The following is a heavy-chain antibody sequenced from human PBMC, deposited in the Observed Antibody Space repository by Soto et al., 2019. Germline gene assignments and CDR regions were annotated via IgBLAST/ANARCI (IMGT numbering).Heavy chain of an antibody. D-gene: IGHD2-2*01. CDR1: GGSFSGYY. Sequence: QVQLRQWGAGLLKPSETLSLTCAVYGGSFSGYYWSWIRQSPGKGLEWIGEINHSGSTNYNPSLNSRVTISVDTSTNQFSLNLSSVTAADTAVYFCRQYQLLWPLDYWGQGTLVTVSS. CDR3: RQYQLLWPLDY. J-gene: IGHJ4*02. V-gene: IGHV4-34*01. CDR2: INHSGST.